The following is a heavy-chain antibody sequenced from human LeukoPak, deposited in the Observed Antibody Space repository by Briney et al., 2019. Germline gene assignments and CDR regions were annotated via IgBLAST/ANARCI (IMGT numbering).Heavy chain of an antibody. CDR1: GFTFSSYA. J-gene: IGHJ4*02. Sequence: PGGSLRLSCAASGFTFSSYAMSWVRQAPGKGLGWVSGIGGSGVITNYADSVKGRFNISRDNSKNTLYLQMNSLRAEDTAIYYCAKQIGGYTYGVFDYWGQGTLVSVSS. CDR3: AKQIGGYTYGVFDY. D-gene: IGHD5-18*01. V-gene: IGHV3-23*01. CDR2: IGGSGVIT.